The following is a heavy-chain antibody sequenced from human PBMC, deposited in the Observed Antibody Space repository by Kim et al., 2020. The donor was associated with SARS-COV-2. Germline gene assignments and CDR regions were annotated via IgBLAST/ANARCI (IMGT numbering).Heavy chain of an antibody. D-gene: IGHD5-12*01. Sequence: GGSLRLSCAASGFTFSSYEMNWVRQAPGKGLEWVSYISGSGSIIYYADSVKGRFTISRANAKNSLYLQMNSLRAEDPAVYYCARAQARVGYDTGATFDY. CDR3: ARAQARVGYDTGATFDY. J-gene: IGHJ4*01. CDR1: GFTFSSYE. CDR2: ISGSGSII. V-gene: IGHV3-48*03.